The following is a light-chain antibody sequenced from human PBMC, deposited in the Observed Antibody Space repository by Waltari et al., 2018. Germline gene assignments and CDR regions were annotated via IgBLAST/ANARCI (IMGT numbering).Light chain of an antibody. CDR2: GAS. Sequence: EIVMTQSPATLSVSPGERATLSCRASQRVSNNLAGYQQKPGQTPRLLIYGASIRATGIPARFSGSGSGTEFTLTISSLQSEDFAVYYCHQYNRWPRTFGQGTKVEIK. CDR3: HQYNRWPRT. V-gene: IGKV3D-15*01. J-gene: IGKJ1*01. CDR1: QRVSNN.